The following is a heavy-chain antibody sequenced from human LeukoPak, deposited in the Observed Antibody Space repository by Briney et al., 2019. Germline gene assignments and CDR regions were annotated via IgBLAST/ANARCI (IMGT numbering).Heavy chain of an antibody. CDR2: IIPILGIA. J-gene: IGHJ6*02. D-gene: IGHD6-19*01. CDR3: EAREGLTGIAVRSYGMDV. Sequence: WASVKVSCKASGGTFSSYAISWVRQAPGQGLEWMGRIIPILGIANYAQKFQGRVTITADKSTSTAYMELSSLRSEDTAVYYCEAREGLTGIAVRSYGMDVWGQGTTVTVSS. CDR1: GGTFSSYA. V-gene: IGHV1-69*04.